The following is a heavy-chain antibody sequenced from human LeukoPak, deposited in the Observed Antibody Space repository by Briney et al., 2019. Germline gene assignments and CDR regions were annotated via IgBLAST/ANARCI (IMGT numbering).Heavy chain of an antibody. V-gene: IGHV3-66*04. CDR3: AKQSYARSLGE. CDR1: GITVSQND. CDR2: IYADGAT. Sequence: GGSLRLSCAASGITVSQNDMSWVRQAPGRGLEWVSLIYADGATHYAESVKGRFTISRDNFKNALYLQMSSLRVEDTAIYYCAKQSYARSLGEGGPGTLVTVSS. D-gene: IGHD3-10*02. J-gene: IGHJ4*02.